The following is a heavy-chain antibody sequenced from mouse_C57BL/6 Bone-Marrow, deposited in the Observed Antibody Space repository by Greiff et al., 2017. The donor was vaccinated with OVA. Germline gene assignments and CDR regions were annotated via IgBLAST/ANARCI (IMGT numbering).Heavy chain of an antibody. J-gene: IGHJ2*01. CDR3: ARCYYGSRGFDC. V-gene: IGHV1-61*01. Sequence: QVQLQQPGAELVRPGSSVKLSCKASGYTFTSYWMDWVKQRPGQGLEWIGNIYPSDSETHYNQKFKDKATLTVDKSSSTAYMQLSSLTSEDSAVYYCARCYYGSRGFDCWGQGTTLTVSS. CDR1: GYTFTSYW. CDR2: IYPSDSET. D-gene: IGHD1-1*01.